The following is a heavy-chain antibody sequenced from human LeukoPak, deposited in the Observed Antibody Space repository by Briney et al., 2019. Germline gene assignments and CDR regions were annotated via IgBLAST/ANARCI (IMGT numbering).Heavy chain of an antibody. CDR2: FCDSGST. V-gene: IGHV4-39*01. D-gene: IGHD6-13*01. Sequence: PSETLSLTCTVSGGSISSSNYYWGWIRQPSGKGLEWIGNFCDSGSTYYNPSLKSRVTISVDRSKNQFSLKLNSVTAADTAVYYCARSVLAAGPFDFWGQGTLVTASS. CDR1: GGSISSSNYY. J-gene: IGHJ4*02. CDR3: ARSVLAAGPFDF.